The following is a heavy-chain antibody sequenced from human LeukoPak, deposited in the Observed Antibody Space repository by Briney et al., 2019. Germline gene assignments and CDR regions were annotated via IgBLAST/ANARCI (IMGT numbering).Heavy chain of an antibody. CDR1: GYTFNSYD. CDR2: ISTYNGNT. CDR3: ARVLRYDFWSAYYFDY. J-gene: IGHJ4*02. D-gene: IGHD3-3*01. Sequence: SVKVSCKASGYTFNSYDISWVRQAPGQGLEWMAWISTYNGNTNYALKVQGRATMTTDTSTSTAYMELRSLRSDDTAVYYCARVLRYDFWSAYYFDYWGRGTLVTVSS. V-gene: IGHV1-18*01.